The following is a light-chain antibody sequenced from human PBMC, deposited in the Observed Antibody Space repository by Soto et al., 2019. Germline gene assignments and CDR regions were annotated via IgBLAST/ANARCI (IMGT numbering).Light chain of an antibody. V-gene: IGKV1D-12*01. CDR1: QGISSW. CDR3: QQSSSSPPIT. J-gene: IGKJ5*01. CDR2: AAS. Sequence: DIQITQSPRSLSSYLLDIVTITCRASQGISSWLAWYQQKPGKAPKLLIYAASTLRDGVSSRISGSGYGTEFTLTISNLLPDHFATYYCQQSSSSPPITFGQGTRLE.